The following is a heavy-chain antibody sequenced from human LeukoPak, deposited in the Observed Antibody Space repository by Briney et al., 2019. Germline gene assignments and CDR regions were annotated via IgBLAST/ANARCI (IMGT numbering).Heavy chain of an antibody. V-gene: IGHV4-30-4*08. CDR3: GRQIVTTIWGFDP. CDR1: GGSISSADYY. CDR2: ISYSGST. Sequence: SLTLSLTCPVSGGSISSADYYWSWIRHPPGKGLEWIGYISYSGSTYYNASLKSRVTMSLDTSKNQFSLKLSSVTAADTAVYYCGRQIVTTIWGFDPWGQGTLVTVSS. D-gene: IGHD5-12*01. J-gene: IGHJ5*02.